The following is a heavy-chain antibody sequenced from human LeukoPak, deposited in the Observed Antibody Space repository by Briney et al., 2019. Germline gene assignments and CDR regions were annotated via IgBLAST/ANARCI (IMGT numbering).Heavy chain of an antibody. V-gene: IGHV4-34*01. CDR1: GGSFSGYY. Sequence: PSETLSLTCAVYGGSFSGYYWSWIRQPPGKGLEWIGEINHSGSTNYNPSLKSRVTISVDTSKNQFSLKLSSVTAADTAVYYCARDYGGDYAYFDYWGQGTLVTVSS. CDR3: ARDYGGDYAYFDY. J-gene: IGHJ4*02. CDR2: INHSGST. D-gene: IGHD4-17*01.